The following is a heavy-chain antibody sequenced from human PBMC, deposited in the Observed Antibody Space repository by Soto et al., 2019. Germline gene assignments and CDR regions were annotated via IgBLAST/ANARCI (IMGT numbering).Heavy chain of an antibody. D-gene: IGHD6-19*01. J-gene: IGHJ5*02. Sequence: QVHLVQSGAEVKRPGSSVKVSCKAFGGSFSTNEIDWVRQAPGQGLEWMGRIFPNVGTADYAQKFQGRLKIIADESTTTVYMQLSRLTSAATAVYFCARARYSSRWGTFDSWGQGTQVAVSS. CDR1: GGSFSTNE. V-gene: IGHV1-69*01. CDR2: IFPNVGTA. CDR3: ARARYSSRWGTFDS.